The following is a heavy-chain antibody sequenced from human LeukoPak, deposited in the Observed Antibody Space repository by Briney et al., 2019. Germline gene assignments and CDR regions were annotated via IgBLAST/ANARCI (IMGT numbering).Heavy chain of an antibody. CDR3: ARGYQRPDY. CDR1: GFTFSTYT. D-gene: IGHD2-2*01. CDR2: ISSSSNNI. V-gene: IGHV3-21*01. Sequence: GGSLRLSCAASGFTFSTYTMNWVRQAPGKGLEWVSSISSSSNNIDYADSVKGRFTISRDNAMNSVHLQMNSLRVEDTAVYYCARGYQRPDYWGQGTLITVSS. J-gene: IGHJ4*02.